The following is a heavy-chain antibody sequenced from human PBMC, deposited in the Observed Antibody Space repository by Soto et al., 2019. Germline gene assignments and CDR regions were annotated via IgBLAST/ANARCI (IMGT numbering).Heavy chain of an antibody. V-gene: IGHV1-2*04. CDR1: GYTFTGYY. J-gene: IGHJ6*02. D-gene: IGHD3-3*01. Sequence: ASVKVSCTASGYTFTGYYMHWVRQAPGQGLEWMGWINPNSGGTNYAQKFQGWVTMTRDTSISTAYMELSRLRSDDTAVYYCARGLRFLEWSNLKDYYYYGMDVWGQGTTVTVSS. CDR2: INPNSGGT. CDR3: ARGLRFLEWSNLKDYYYYGMDV.